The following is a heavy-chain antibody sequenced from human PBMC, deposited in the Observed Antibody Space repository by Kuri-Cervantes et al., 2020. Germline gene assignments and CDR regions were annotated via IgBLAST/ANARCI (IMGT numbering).Heavy chain of an antibody. Sequence: GESLKISCAASGFTFSSSWMSWVRQAPGKGLEWVANIKQDGSEKYYVDSVKGRFTISRDNAKNSLYLQMNSLRAEDTAVYYCAKDFGGSSIWGQGTLVTVSS. D-gene: IGHD1-26*01. V-gene: IGHV3-7*03. J-gene: IGHJ4*02. CDR1: GFTFSSSW. CDR2: IKQDGSEK. CDR3: AKDFGGSSI.